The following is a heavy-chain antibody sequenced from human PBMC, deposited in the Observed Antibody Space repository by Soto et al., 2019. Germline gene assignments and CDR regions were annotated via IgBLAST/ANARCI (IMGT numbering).Heavy chain of an antibody. J-gene: IGHJ4*02. CDR3: ARGGGNWCFDY. CDR1: GHYINIGYY. D-gene: IGHD2-15*01. V-gene: IGHV4-38-2*01. CDR2: IEHSGST. Sequence: SQTLTLPCALFGHYINIGYYWGWIRQPPGKGLEWIGSIEHSGSTYNNPSLKSRVTISIDTSKNQFSLKLSSVTAADTAVYYCARGGGNWCFDYWGQGTLVTGSS.